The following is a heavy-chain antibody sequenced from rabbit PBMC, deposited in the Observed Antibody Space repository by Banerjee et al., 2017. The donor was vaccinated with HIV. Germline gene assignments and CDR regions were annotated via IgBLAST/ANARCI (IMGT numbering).Heavy chain of an antibody. V-gene: IGHV1S40*01. Sequence: QSLEESGGDLVKPGASLTLTCTASGFSFSSSYWPCWVRQAPGKGLEWIGIIYAGKGSTDYASWVNGRFTISSDNAQNTVDLQMNSLTAADTATYFCARAYASSSGYSAFYGMDLWGQGTLVTVS. J-gene: IGHJ6*01. CDR2: IYAGKGST. CDR1: GFSFSSSYW. D-gene: IGHD1-1*01. CDR3: ARAYASSSGYSAFYGMDL.